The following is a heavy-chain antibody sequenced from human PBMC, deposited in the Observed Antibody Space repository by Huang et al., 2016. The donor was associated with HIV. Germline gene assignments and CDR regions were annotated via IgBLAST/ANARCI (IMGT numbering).Heavy chain of an antibody. CDR3: ATGFDTYYDI. D-gene: IGHD2-21*01. Sequence: QVQLVQSGAEVKKPGASVKVSCKVSGYTLTELSIHWVRQAPGKGLEWMGGFAPEHGETNYGQNFQGRVTMTEDTSTDTAYMELNSLRSEDTAVYYCATGFDTYYDIWGQGTMVIASS. CDR1: GYTLTELS. J-gene: IGHJ3*02. V-gene: IGHV1-24*01. CDR2: FAPEHGET.